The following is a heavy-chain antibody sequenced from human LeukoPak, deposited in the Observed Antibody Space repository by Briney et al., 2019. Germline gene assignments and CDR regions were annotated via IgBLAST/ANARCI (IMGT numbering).Heavy chain of an antibody. Sequence: GGSLRLSCAASGFTFSSYWMSWVRQAPGKGLEWVANIKQDGSEKYYVDSVKGRFTISRDNAKNSLYLQMNSLRAEDTAVYYCARWYSSSWTQYFDYWGQGTLVTVPS. CDR2: IKQDGSEK. J-gene: IGHJ4*02. D-gene: IGHD6-13*01. CDR3: ARWYSSSWTQYFDY. V-gene: IGHV3-7*05. CDR1: GFTFSSYW.